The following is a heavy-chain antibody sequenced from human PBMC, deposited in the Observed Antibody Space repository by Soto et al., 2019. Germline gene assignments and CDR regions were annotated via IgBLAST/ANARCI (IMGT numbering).Heavy chain of an antibody. Sequence: QVQLQESGPGLVKPSQTLSLTCTVSGGPISSGGYYWSWIRQHPGKGLEWIGYIYYIGSTYYNPSLKSRVTISLDTSKNQFSLKLSSVTAADTAVYYCARLLWFGELSGYYGMDVWGQGTTVTVSS. V-gene: IGHV4-31*03. J-gene: IGHJ6*02. CDR1: GGPISSGGYY. D-gene: IGHD3-10*01. CDR3: ARLLWFGELSGYYGMDV. CDR2: IYYIGST.